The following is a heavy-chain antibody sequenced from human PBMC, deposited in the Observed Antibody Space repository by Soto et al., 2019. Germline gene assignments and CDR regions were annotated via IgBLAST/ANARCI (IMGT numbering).Heavy chain of an antibody. Sequence: QVQLVQSGAEVKKPGSSVKVSCKASGGTFSSYTISWVRQAPGQGLEWMGRIIPILGIANYAQKFQGRVTITADKSTSTAYMELSSLRSEDTAVYYCAREDCTNGVCFLSDYWGQGPLVTVSS. CDR1: GGTFSSYT. D-gene: IGHD2-8*01. V-gene: IGHV1-69*08. CDR2: IIPILGIA. J-gene: IGHJ4*02. CDR3: AREDCTNGVCFLSDY.